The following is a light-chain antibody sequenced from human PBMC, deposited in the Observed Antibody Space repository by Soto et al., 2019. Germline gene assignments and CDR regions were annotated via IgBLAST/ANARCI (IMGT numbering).Light chain of an antibody. CDR3: QQYDSWT. CDR1: HSISRW. CDR2: KAS. Sequence: DIQMTQSPSTLSASVGDRVIITCRASHSISRWLAWYQQKPGKAPKLLIYKASSLESGVPSRFNGSGSGTEFTLTITSLQPDGFATYFCQQYDSWTFGQGTKVEIK. J-gene: IGKJ1*01. V-gene: IGKV1-5*03.